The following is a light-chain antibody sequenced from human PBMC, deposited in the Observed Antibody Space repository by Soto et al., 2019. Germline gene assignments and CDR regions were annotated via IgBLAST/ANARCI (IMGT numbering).Light chain of an antibody. CDR2: DAS. CDR1: QSVSRY. J-gene: IGKJ5*01. Sequence: IVMTQSPATLSVSPGESATLSCRASQSVSRYLAWYQQKPGQAPRLLIYDASNRATGIPARFSGSGSGTDFTLTISSLEPEDFAVYYCQQRSHWPPITFGQGTRLEIK. V-gene: IGKV3-11*01. CDR3: QQRSHWPPIT.